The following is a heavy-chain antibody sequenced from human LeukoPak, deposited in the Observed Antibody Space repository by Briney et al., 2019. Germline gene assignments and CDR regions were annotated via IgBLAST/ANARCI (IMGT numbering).Heavy chain of an antibody. V-gene: IGHV1-69*01. D-gene: IGHD3-10*01. CDR3: ARDSRFGESDLGY. CDR1: GGTFSSYA. Sequence: SVKVSCKASGGTFSSYAISWVRQAPGQGLEWMGGIIPIFGTANYAQKFQGRVTITADESTSTAYMELSSLRSEDTAVYCCARDSRFGESDLGYWGQGTLVTVSS. CDR2: IIPIFGTA. J-gene: IGHJ4*02.